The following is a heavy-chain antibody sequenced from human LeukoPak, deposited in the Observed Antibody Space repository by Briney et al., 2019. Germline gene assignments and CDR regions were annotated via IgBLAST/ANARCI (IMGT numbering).Heavy chain of an antibody. J-gene: IGHJ4*02. D-gene: IGHD6-19*01. V-gene: IGHV1-18*01. CDR3: ARDPSNTSGYYVYHDY. CDR1: GYTFNKYG. Sequence: ASVKVSCKASGYTFNKYGISWVRQAPGQGFMWMGWIRCYNGDTRYAQKFQSRVTMTKDTSTSTDHMELRSLRSDDTAVYYCARDPSNTSGYYVYHDYWGQGDLVTVSS. CDR2: IRCYNGDT.